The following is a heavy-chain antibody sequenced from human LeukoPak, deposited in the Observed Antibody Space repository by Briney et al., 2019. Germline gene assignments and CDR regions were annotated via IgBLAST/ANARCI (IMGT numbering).Heavy chain of an antibody. Sequence: GGSLRLSCAASGFTFSDYYMSWIRQAPGKGLEWVSYISSSGSTIYYADSVKGRFTISRDNAKNSLYLQMNSLRAEDTAVYYCAREVVVVPAATLFDYWGQGTLVTVSS. V-gene: IGHV3-11*04. CDR3: AREVVVVPAATLFDY. CDR1: GFTFSDYY. D-gene: IGHD2-2*01. CDR2: ISSSGSTI. J-gene: IGHJ4*02.